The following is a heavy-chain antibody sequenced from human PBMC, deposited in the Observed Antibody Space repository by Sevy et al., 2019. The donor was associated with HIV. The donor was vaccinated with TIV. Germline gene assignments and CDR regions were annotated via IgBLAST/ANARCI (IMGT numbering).Heavy chain of an antibody. V-gene: IGHV3-72*01. CDR2: TRNKADGYTT. J-gene: IGHJ4*02. CDR1: GFTFSDHY. CDR3: SIHAGIAAAGRVFDY. D-gene: IGHD6-13*01. Sequence: GGSLRLSCAASGFTFSDHYMEWVRQAPGKGLEWVGRTRNKADGYTTEYAASVKGRFTISRDDSENSLYLQMNSLKTEDTAVYYCSIHAGIAAAGRVFDYWGQGALVTVSS.